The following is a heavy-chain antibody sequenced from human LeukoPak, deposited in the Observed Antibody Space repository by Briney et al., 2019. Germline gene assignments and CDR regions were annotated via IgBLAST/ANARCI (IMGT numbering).Heavy chain of an antibody. CDR3: ARPPTQYYHDSSGYYPFDY. V-gene: IGHV1-3*01. Sequence: ASVKVSCKASGYTFTSYAMHWVRQAPGQRLEWMGWINAGNGNTKYSQKFQGRVTITRDTSASTAYMELSSLRSEDTAVYYCARPPTQYYHDSSGYYPFDYWGQGTLVTVSS. J-gene: IGHJ4*02. CDR2: INAGNGNT. D-gene: IGHD3-22*01. CDR1: GYTFTSYA.